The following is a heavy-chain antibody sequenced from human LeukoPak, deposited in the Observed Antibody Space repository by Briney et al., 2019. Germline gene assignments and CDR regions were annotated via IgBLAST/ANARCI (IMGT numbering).Heavy chain of an antibody. J-gene: IGHJ2*01. CDR2: IGTAGDT. CDR3: ARVRKYSGYYSWYFDL. CDR1: GGSISSSNW. V-gene: IGHV3-13*01. Sequence: ETLSLTCAVSGGSISSSNWWSWVRQATGKGLEWVSAIGTAGDTYYPGSVKGRFTISRESAKNSLYLQMNSLRAGDTAVYYCARVRKYSGYYSWYFDLWGRGTLVTVSS. D-gene: IGHD5-12*01.